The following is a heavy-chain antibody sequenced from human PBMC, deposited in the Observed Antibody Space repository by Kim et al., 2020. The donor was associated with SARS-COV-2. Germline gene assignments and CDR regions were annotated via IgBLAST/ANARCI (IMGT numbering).Heavy chain of an antibody. V-gene: IGHV3-11*06. Sequence: VKGRFTIPRDNAKNSLYLQMVSLRAEDTAVYYCATSAAAGRRYYYYYGMDVWGQGTTVTVSS. D-gene: IGHD6-13*01. CDR3: ATSAAAGRRYYYYYGMDV. J-gene: IGHJ6*02.